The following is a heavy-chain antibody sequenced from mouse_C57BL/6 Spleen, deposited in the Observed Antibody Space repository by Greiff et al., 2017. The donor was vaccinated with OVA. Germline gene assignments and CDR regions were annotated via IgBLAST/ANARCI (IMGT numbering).Heavy chain of an antibody. D-gene: IGHD1-1*01. Sequence: DVQLVESGPELVKPGASVKIPCKASGYTFTDYNMDWVKQSHGKSLEWIGDINPNNGGTIYNQKFKGKATLTVDKSSSTAYMELRSLTSEDTAVYYCARGRITTVVARDYYAMDYWGQGTSVTVSS. V-gene: IGHV1-18*01. J-gene: IGHJ4*01. CDR1: GYTFTDYN. CDR2: INPNNGGT. CDR3: ARGRITTVVARDYYAMDY.